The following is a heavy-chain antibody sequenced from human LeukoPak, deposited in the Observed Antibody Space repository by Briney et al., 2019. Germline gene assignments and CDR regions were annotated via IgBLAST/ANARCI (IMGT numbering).Heavy chain of an antibody. CDR3: ARDLYDFWSGYYKRGGGFDY. CDR1: GFTFSSYS. Sequence: GSLRLSCAASGFTFSSYSMNWVRQAPGKGLEWVSSISSSSSYIYYADSVKGRFTISRDNAKNLLYLQVNSLRAEDTAVYYCARDLYDFWSGYYKRGGGFDYWGQGTLVTVSS. V-gene: IGHV3-21*01. D-gene: IGHD3-3*01. J-gene: IGHJ4*02. CDR2: ISSSSSYI.